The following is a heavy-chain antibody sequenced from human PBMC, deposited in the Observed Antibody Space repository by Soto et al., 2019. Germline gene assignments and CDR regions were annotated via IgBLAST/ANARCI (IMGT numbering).Heavy chain of an antibody. CDR2: ISSNEKST. CDR3: VKDRWVDY. D-gene: IGHD1-26*01. CDR1: GFTLITYA. J-gene: IGHJ4*02. V-gene: IGHV3-64D*06. Sequence: PGGSLRLSCSVSGFTLITYAMHWVRQAPGKGLEYVSSISSNEKSTYYADSVKGRFTISRDNSKNTLYLQMSSLRVEDTALYYCVKDRWVDYWGLGTLVTVSS.